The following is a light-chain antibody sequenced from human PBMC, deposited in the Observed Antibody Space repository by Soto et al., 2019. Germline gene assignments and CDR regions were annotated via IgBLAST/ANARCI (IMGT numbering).Light chain of an antibody. J-gene: IGLJ2*01. CDR1: SSDVGGYNY. V-gene: IGLV2-14*01. CDR2: EVS. Sequence: QSALTQPASVSGSPGQSITISCTGTSSDVGGYNYVSWYQHHQGKAPKLIIYEVSNRPSGVFNRFSGSKSGNTASLTISGLQAEDEADYYCSSYTSSSTRVVFGGGTKVTVL. CDR3: SSYTSSSTRVV.